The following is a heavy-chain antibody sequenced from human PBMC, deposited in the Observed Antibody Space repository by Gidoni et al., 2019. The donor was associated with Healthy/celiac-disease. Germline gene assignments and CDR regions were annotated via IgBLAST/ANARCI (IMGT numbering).Heavy chain of an antibody. CDR3: ARDFYDYIWGALDY. J-gene: IGHJ4*02. CDR1: GGSFSGYY. Sequence: QLQLPQCGAGLFQPSDTLCLTCAVNGGSFSGYYWSWFRQPPGKGLGWIGEINHSGRTNYNPSLKSRVTISLDTSKNQFSLKLGSVTAAETAVYYCARDFYDYIWGALDYWGQGTLVTVSS. D-gene: IGHD3-16*01. CDR2: INHSGRT. V-gene: IGHV4-34*01.